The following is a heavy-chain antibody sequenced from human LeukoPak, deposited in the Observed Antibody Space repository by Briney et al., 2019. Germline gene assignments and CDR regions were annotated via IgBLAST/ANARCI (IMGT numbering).Heavy chain of an antibody. V-gene: IGHV4-59*08. D-gene: IGHD1-26*01. CDR1: GGSISRYS. CDR2: IAHSGTT. Sequence: SETLSLTCTVSGGSISRYSWNWIRQSPGKGLEWVGYIAHSGTTSYKSSLKSRVTISVDTSKNQLSLRLTSVTAADTAVYYCARWDDSAWAFGNWGPGTLVTASS. CDR3: ARWDDSAWAFGN. J-gene: IGHJ4*02.